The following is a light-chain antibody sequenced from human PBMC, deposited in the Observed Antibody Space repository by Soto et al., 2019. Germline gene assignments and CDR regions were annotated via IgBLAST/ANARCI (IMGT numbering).Light chain of an antibody. V-gene: IGKV3-15*01. CDR3: QQYYSSPPT. Sequence: EIVMTQSPATLSVSPGERATLSCRASQSIYSNLAWYQQRPGQPPKLLIYWASTRESGVPDRFSGSGSGTDFTLTISSLQAEDVAVYYCQQYYSSPPTCGGGTKGDIK. CDR1: QSIYSN. J-gene: IGKJ4*01. CDR2: WAS.